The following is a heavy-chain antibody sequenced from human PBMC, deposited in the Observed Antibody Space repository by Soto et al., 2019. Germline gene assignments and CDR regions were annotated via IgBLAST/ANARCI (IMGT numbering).Heavy chain of an antibody. CDR3: ARDNGDYVYYYGMDV. CDR2: ISSSSSYI. D-gene: IGHD4-17*01. J-gene: IGHJ6*02. Sequence: GGSLRLSCAASGFTFSSYSMNWVRQAPGKGLEWVSSISSSSSYIYYADSVKGRFTISRDNAKNSLYLQMNSLRAEDTAVYYCARDNGDYVYYYGMDVWGQGTTVTVSS. CDR1: GFTFSSYS. V-gene: IGHV3-21*01.